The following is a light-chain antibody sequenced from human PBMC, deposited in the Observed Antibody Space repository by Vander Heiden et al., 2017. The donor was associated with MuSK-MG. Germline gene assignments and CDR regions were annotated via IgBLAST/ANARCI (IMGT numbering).Light chain of an antibody. CDR1: QDITNY. CDR2: DAS. CDR3: QQDDNLPHT. Sequence: DIQMTQSPSSLSASLGDRVTITCRASQDITNYLNWYQHNPGKAPKLLIYDASNLETGVPSRFSGSGSGTDFTFTITSLQPEDIATYYCQQDDNLPHTFGQGTLLEIK. J-gene: IGKJ5*01. V-gene: IGKV1-33*01.